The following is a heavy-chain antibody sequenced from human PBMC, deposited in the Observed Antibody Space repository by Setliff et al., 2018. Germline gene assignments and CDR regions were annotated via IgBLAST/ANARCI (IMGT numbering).Heavy chain of an antibody. CDR2: IYPGDSDT. V-gene: IGHV5-51*01. Sequence: KVSCKASGGTFSSYAISWVRQAPGQGLEWMGIIYPGDSDTRYSPSFQGQVTISADKSISTAYLQWSSLKASDTAMYYCARSRSNFWSGYFNWFDPWGQGTLVTVSS. CDR1: GGTFSSYA. D-gene: IGHD3-3*01. J-gene: IGHJ5*02. CDR3: ARSRSNFWSGYFNWFDP.